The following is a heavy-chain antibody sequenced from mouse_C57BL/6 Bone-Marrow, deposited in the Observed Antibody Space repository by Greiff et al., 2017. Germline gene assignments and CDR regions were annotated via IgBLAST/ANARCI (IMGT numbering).Heavy chain of an antibody. CDR1: GYAFSSYW. Sequence: QVQLQQSGAELVKPGASVKISCKASGYAFSSYWMNWVKQRPGKGLEWIGQIYPGDGDTNSNGQFKGKATLTADKSSSTAYMQLSSLTAEDAAVYCCGNNWNYAWFAYWGQGTLVTVSA. D-gene: IGHD1-1*01. CDR3: GNNWNYAWFAY. CDR2: IYPGDGDT. V-gene: IGHV1-80*01. J-gene: IGHJ3*01.